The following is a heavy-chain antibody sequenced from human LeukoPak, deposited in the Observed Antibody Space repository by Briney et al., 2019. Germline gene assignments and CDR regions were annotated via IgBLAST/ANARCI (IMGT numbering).Heavy chain of an antibody. CDR1: GGSISSNSYY. CDR3: AREYSGVVEEDWFDP. D-gene: IGHD3-22*01. Sequence: SETLSLTCTVSGGSISSNSYYWGWIRQPPGKGLEWIGSIYYSGSTYYNPSLKSRVTISVDTSKNQFSLKLSSVTAADTAVYYCAREYSGVVEEDWFDPWGQGTLVTVSS. J-gene: IGHJ5*02. CDR2: IYYSGST. V-gene: IGHV4-39*07.